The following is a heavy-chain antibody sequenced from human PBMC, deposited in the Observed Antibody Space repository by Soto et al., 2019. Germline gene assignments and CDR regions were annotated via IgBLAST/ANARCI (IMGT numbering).Heavy chain of an antibody. CDR2: IYYSGST. D-gene: IGHD6-19*01. Sequence: PSETLSLTCTVSGGSISSSSYYWGWIRQPPGKGLEWIGSIYYSGSTYYNPSLKSRVTISVDTSKNQFSLKLSSVTAADTAVYYCARHERGWDDFDYWGQGTLVTVSS. CDR1: GGSISSSSYY. J-gene: IGHJ4*02. V-gene: IGHV4-39*01. CDR3: ARHERGWDDFDY.